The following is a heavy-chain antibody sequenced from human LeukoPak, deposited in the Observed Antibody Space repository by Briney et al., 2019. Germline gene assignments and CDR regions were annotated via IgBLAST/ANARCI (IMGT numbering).Heavy chain of an antibody. V-gene: IGHV3-21*01. CDR3: ASDRGYSTGWATYFDY. CDR1: GFTFSSYN. CDR2: ISSSSSYI. D-gene: IGHD6-19*01. Sequence: GGSLRLSCAASGFTFSSYNMKWVRQAPGKGLEWVSSISSSSSYIYYADSVKGRFTISRDNAKNSLYLQMNSLRAEDTAVYYCASDRGYSTGWATYFDYWGQGTLVTVSS. J-gene: IGHJ4*02.